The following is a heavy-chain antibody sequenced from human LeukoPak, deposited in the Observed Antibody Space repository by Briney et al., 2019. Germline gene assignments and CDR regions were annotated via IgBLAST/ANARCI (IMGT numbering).Heavy chain of an antibody. CDR2: ISYDGSNK. Sequence: PGRSLRLTCAASGFTFSSYAMHWVRQAPGKGLEWVAVISYDGSNKYYADSVKGRFTISRDNSKNTLYLQMNSLRAEDTAVYYCARDAYYYVSSGYYGMGYFDYWGQGTLVTVSS. V-gene: IGHV3-30*04. D-gene: IGHD3-22*01. CDR1: GFTFSSYA. CDR3: ARDAYYYVSSGYYGMGYFDY. J-gene: IGHJ4*02.